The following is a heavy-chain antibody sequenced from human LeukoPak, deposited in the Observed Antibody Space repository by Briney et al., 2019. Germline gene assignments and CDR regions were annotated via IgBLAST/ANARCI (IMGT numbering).Heavy chain of an antibody. CDR3: ARLVCPSANCYAPSHLDY. D-gene: IGHD2-2*01. CDR2: INHSGST. J-gene: IGHJ4*02. CDR1: GGSFSGYY. Sequence: KPSETLSLTCAVYGGSFSGYYWSWIRQPPGKGLEWIGEINHSGSTNYNPSLKSRVTTSVDTSKNQFSLKLSSMTAADTAVYYCARLVCPSANCYAPSHLDYWGQGILVTVSS. V-gene: IGHV4-34*01.